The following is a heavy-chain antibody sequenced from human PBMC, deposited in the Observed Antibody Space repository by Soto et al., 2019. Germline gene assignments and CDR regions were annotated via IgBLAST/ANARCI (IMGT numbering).Heavy chain of an antibody. V-gene: IGHV4-59*01. CDR3: ARDFYDSVGYTWFDS. CDR2: IHNSGTS. Sequence: PSDTLSLTSTVSGHTSTSYYWGGIRQAPGKGLEWIGHIHNSGTSTHNPSLNGRVTISIDMSKKQFSLKLTSLTSADTAVYYCARDFYDSVGYTWFDSWSQGTLVTVS. D-gene: IGHD3-22*01. J-gene: IGHJ5*01. CDR1: GHTSTSYY.